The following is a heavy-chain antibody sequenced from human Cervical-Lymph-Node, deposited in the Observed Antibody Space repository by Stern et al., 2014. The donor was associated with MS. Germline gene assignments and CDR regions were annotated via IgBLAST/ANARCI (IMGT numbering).Heavy chain of an antibody. V-gene: IGHV3-33*01. CDR2: IWYNGDKK. CDR3: ARGGVWGDYDALDI. D-gene: IGHD4-17*01. Sequence: VQLVQSGGGVVQPGRSLRLSCAVSGFTFSSYDMHWVRQAPGKGLEWVAAIWYNGDKKDFADSVKGRFTISRDNSKNTLLLQMNSLRADDTAVYYCARGGVWGDYDALDIRGLGTMVTVSS. J-gene: IGHJ3*02. CDR1: GFTFSSYD.